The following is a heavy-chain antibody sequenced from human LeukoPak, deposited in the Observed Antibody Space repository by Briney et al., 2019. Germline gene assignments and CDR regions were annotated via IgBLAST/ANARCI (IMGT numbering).Heavy chain of an antibody. Sequence: AASVKVSCKASGYTFTSYYMHWVRQAPGQGLEWMGIINPSGGSTSYAQKFQGRVTMTRDMSTSTVYMELSSLRSEDTAVYYCPRGREPDGYNSYFDYWGQGTLVTVSS. D-gene: IGHD5-24*01. CDR1: GYTFTSYY. V-gene: IGHV1-46*01. CDR2: INPSGGST. CDR3: PRGREPDGYNSYFDY. J-gene: IGHJ4*02.